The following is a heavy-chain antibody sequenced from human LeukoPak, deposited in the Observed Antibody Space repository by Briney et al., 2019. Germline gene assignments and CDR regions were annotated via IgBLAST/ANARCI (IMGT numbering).Heavy chain of an antibody. CDR3: ATKPYYDSSGYYSPRDNWSDP. D-gene: IGHD3-22*01. J-gene: IGHJ5*02. Sequence: ASVKVSCKVSGYTLTELSMHWVRQAPGKGLEWMGGFDPEDGETIYAQKFQGRVTMTEDTSTDTAYMELSSLRSGDTAVYYCATKPYYDSSGYYSPRDNWSDPWGQGTLVTVSS. CDR1: GYTLTELS. V-gene: IGHV1-24*01. CDR2: FDPEDGET.